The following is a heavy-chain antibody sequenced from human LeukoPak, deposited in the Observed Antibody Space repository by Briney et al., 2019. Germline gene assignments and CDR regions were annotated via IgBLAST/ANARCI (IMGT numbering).Heavy chain of an antibody. J-gene: IGHJ4*02. V-gene: IGHV3-74*01. D-gene: IGHD1-1*01. CDR2: INSDGSST. CDR3: ATSRTFDY. Sequence: GGSLRLSCAASGFTFSSYWMHWVRHAPGKGLVWASRINSDGSSTGYADSVKGRFTISRDNTKNMLYLQMNSLRAEDTAMYYCATSRTFDYWGQGTPVTVSS. CDR1: GFTFSSYW.